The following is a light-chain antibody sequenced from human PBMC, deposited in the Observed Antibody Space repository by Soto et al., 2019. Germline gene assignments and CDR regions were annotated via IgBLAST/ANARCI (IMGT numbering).Light chain of an antibody. CDR1: QSISSW. Sequence: EIQMTQSPSTLSESVGDRVTITCRASQSISSWLAWYQQKPGKAPKLLIYKASSLESGVPSRFSGSGSGTEVALTISSLQADDFATYYYQQYNSDPWTFGQGTKVEIK. V-gene: IGKV1-5*03. J-gene: IGKJ1*01. CDR3: QQYNSDPWT. CDR2: KAS.